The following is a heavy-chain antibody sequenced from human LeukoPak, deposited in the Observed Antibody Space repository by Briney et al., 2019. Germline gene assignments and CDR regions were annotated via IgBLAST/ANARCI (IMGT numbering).Heavy chain of an antibody. CDR1: GFTFSSYW. V-gene: IGHV3-74*01. D-gene: IGHD3-22*01. CDR3: ARVSWGKDSSGYYRAPQDYFDY. CDR2: INSDGSST. J-gene: IGHJ4*02. Sequence: GGPLRLSCAASGFTFSSYWMHWVRQAPGKGLVWVSRINSDGSSTSYADSVKGRFTISRDNAKNTLYLQMNSLRAEDTAVYYCARVSWGKDSSGYYRAPQDYFDYWGQGTLVTVSS.